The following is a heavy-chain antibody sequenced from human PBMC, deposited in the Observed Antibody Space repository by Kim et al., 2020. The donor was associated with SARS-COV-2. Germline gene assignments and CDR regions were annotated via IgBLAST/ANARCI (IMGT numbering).Heavy chain of an antibody. V-gene: IGHV4-34*01. CDR3: ARYSPYSSSRPTFAEYFQH. CDR1: GGSFSGYY. D-gene: IGHD6-13*01. CDR2: INHSGST. Sequence: SETLSLTCAVYGGSFSGYYWSWIRQPPGKGLEWIGEINHSGSTNYNPSLKSRVTISVDTSKNQFSLKLSSVTAADTAVYYCARYSPYSSSRPTFAEYFQHWGQGTLVTVSS. J-gene: IGHJ1*01.